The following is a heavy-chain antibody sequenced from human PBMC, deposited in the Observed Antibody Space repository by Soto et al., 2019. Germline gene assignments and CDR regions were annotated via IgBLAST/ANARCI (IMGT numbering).Heavy chain of an antibody. CDR1: GYTFTASY. D-gene: IGHD1-26*01. CDR3: ARDSGHYYRSDAFDK. CDR2: IDPSGGST. J-gene: IGHJ3*02. Sequence: ASVKVSCKASGYTFTASYMHWVRQAPGQGLEWMGIIDPSGGSTSYSQKFQGRVTMTRDTSTSTVYMELNSLRSEDTAVFYCARDSGHYYRSDAFDKWGQGTMVTVSS. V-gene: IGHV1-46*01.